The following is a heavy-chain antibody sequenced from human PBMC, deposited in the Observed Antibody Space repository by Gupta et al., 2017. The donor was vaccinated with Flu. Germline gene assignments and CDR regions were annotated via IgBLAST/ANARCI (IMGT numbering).Heavy chain of an antibody. CDR3: ARYHSSAYPDAFDV. D-gene: IGHD3-22*01. Sequence: EEQLVETGGGLMQLGGSLRLSCAASGFPVSSNSMSWVRQAPGKGLEWVSVIYSGGSTYYADSVRGRFSISRDNSKNTLYLQMNSLRAEDTAVYYCARYHSSAYPDAFDVWGQGTMVTVSS. CDR2: IYSGGST. J-gene: IGHJ3*01. V-gene: IGHV3-53*02. CDR1: GFPVSSNS.